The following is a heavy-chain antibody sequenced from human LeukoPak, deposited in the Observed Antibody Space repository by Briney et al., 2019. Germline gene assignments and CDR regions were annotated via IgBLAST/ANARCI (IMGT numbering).Heavy chain of an antibody. J-gene: IGHJ4*02. V-gene: IGHV3-11*01. CDR2: ISNSGSTV. D-gene: IGHD2-2*01. CDR1: GFTFSDYY. Sequence: PGGSLRLSCAASGFTFSDYYMSWIRQAPGKGLEWVSYISNSGSTVYYADSVKGRFTISRDNAKNSLYLQMNSLRAEDTAVYYCAKGLPATLLDYWGQGTLVTVSS. CDR3: AKGLPATLLDY.